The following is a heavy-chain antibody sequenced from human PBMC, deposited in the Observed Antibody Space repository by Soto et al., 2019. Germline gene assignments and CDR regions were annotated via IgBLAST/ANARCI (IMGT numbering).Heavy chain of an antibody. J-gene: IGHJ6*02. V-gene: IGHV1-18*01. CDR1: GYTFTTYG. CDR2: ISGYNGHT. CDR3: ARDNRLAVAGKYYYAIDV. Sequence: ASVKVCCKASGYTFTTYGISWVRQAPGQGLEWMGWISGYNGHTKYAQKFQGRVTMTTDTSTSTVYMDLRSLRAEDTAVYYCARDNRLAVAGKYYYAIDVWGQGTTVTVSS. D-gene: IGHD6-19*01.